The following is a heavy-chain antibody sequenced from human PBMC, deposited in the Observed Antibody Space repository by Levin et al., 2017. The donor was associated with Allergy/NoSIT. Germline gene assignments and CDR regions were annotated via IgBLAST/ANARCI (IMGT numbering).Heavy chain of an antibody. D-gene: IGHD3-9*01. J-gene: IGHJ5*02. CDR2: IRSEANSYAT. Sequence: GGSLRLSCVASGFTFSGFAMHWVRQASGKGLEWVGRIRSEANSYATAYAASVKDRFTISRDDSKNTAYLQMNSLKSEDTAVYYCTNYDILTGFLSWGQGTLVTVSS. V-gene: IGHV3-73*01. CDR1: GFTFSGFA. CDR3: TNYDILTGFLS.